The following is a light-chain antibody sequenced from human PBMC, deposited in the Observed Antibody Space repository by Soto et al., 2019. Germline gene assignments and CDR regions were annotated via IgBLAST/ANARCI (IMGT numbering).Light chain of an antibody. Sequence: EIVLTQSPGTLSLSAGERATLSCRASQSVSSSYLAWYQQKPGQAPRLLIYGASSRATGIPDRFSGSGSGTDFTLTIRRLEPEDFAVYYCQQYASSPLTFGGGTKV. CDR3: QQYASSPLT. CDR1: QSVSSSY. J-gene: IGKJ4*01. V-gene: IGKV3-20*01. CDR2: GAS.